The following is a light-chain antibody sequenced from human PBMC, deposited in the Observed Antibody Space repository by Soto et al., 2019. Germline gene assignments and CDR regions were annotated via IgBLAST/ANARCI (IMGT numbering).Light chain of an antibody. CDR2: LGS. J-gene: IGKJ1*01. CDR3: MQAIQAPRT. CDR1: QSLLHSNGNIY. Sequence: DIVLTQSPLSLPVTPGEPASISCRSSQSLLHSNGNIYLDWYLQKPGQSPQLLTYLGSIRASGVPDRCGGSGSGTDFTLKTTRVEAEDVGVYYCMQAIQAPRTFGLGTKVEIK. V-gene: IGKV2-28*01.